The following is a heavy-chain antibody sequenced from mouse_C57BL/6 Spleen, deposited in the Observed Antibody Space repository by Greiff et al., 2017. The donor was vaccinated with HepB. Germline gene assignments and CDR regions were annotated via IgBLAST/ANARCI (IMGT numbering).Heavy chain of an antibody. CDR1: GYAFSSSW. Sequence: VQLQQSGPELVKPGASVKISCKASGYAFSSSWMNWVKQRPGKGLEWIGRIYPGDGDTNYNGKFKGKATLTADKSSSTAYMQLSSLTSEDSAVDFCARSDPNWDVFDYWGQGTTLTVSS. V-gene: IGHV1-82*01. CDR2: IYPGDGDT. D-gene: IGHD4-1*02. J-gene: IGHJ2*01. CDR3: ARSDPNWDVFDY.